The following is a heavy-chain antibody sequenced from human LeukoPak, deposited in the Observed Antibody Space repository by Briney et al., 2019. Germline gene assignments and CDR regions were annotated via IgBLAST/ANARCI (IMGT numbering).Heavy chain of an antibody. V-gene: IGHV4-34*01. D-gene: IGHD6-13*01. CDR2: INHSVST. Sequence: PSETLSLTCAVYGGSFSGYYWGWIRQPPGKGLEWIGEINHSVSTNYNPSLKSRVTISVDTSQNQFSLKLSSVTAADTAVYYCARRAAAGSYYYYYYMDVWGKGTTVTVSS. J-gene: IGHJ6*03. CDR3: ARRAAAGSYYYYYYMDV. CDR1: GGSFSGYY.